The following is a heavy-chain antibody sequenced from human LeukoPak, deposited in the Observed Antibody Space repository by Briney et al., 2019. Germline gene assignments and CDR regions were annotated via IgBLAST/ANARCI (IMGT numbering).Heavy chain of an antibody. D-gene: IGHD3-10*01. CDR3: ARAEGSGSGAYTLDY. CDR2: IYSSWTT. Sequence: SETLSLTCTVSGGSTINYFRSWIRQPAGKGLELIGHIYSSWTTHYNPSLNNLVTISLDASKCKFSLHLNSVTAADTAVYFCARAEGSGSGAYTLDYWGQGILVTVSS. V-gene: IGHV4-4*07. CDR1: GGSTINYF. J-gene: IGHJ4*02.